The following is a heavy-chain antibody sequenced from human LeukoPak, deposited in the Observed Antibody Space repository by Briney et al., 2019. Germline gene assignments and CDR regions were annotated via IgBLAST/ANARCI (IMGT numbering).Heavy chain of an antibody. CDR3: ARTPYRYSGSYYIDY. D-gene: IGHD1-26*01. CDR2: IIPIFGTA. CDR1: GGTFSSYA. J-gene: IGHJ4*02. V-gene: IGHV1-69*06. Sequence: ASVKVSCKASGGTFSSYAISWVRQAPGQGLEWMGGIIPIFGTANYAQKFQGRVTITADKSTSTAYMELSSLRSEDTAVYYCARTPYRYSGSYYIDYWGQGTLVTVSS.